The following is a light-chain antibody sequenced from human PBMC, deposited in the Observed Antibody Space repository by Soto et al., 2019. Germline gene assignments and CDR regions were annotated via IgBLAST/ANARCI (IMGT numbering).Light chain of an antibody. Sequence: QSALTQPASVSGSPRQSVTISCTGTSSDVGGYQSVSWYQQHPGKAPKLIIYEVNNRPSGVSNRFSGSTSGNTASLTISGLQAADEATYYCSSYTTTTILFGGGTKLTVL. J-gene: IGLJ2*01. CDR2: EVN. CDR3: SSYTTTTIL. V-gene: IGLV2-14*01. CDR1: SSDVGGYQS.